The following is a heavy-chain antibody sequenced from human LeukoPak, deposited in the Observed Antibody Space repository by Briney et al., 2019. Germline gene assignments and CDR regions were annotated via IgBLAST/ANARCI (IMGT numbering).Heavy chain of an antibody. Sequence: SVKVSCKASGGTFSSYAISWVRQAPGQGLEWMGGIIPIFGTANYAQKFQGRVTITADESTSTAYMELSSLRSEDTAVYYGARVKITGTTKHSFDYWGQGTLATVSS. CDR3: ARVKITGTTKHSFDY. CDR1: GGTFSSYA. V-gene: IGHV1-69*13. CDR2: IIPIFGTA. D-gene: IGHD1-7*01. J-gene: IGHJ4*02.